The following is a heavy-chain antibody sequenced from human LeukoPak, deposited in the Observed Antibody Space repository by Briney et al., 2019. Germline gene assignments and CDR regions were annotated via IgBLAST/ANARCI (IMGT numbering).Heavy chain of an antibody. D-gene: IGHD5-12*01. Sequence: PGGSLRLSCAASGFTFSSYGMHWVRQAPGKGLEWVAVIWYDGSNKYYADSVKGRFTISRDDSKNTLYLQMHSLGAEDTAVYYCARDPRRDGYNLSWFDPWGQGTLVTVSS. V-gene: IGHV3-33*01. J-gene: IGHJ5*02. CDR3: ARDPRRDGYNLSWFDP. CDR1: GFTFSSYG. CDR2: IWYDGSNK.